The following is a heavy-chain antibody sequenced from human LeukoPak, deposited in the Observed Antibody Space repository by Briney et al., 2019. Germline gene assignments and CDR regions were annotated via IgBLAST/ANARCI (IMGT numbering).Heavy chain of an antibody. Sequence: GGSLRLSCAASGFTFSSYWMSWVRQAPGKALEWVANIKPDGSEKYYVDSVKGRFTISRDNAKKSLYLQMNSLRAENTPLYYCARDTVGATDYWGQGTLVTVSS. CDR2: IKPDGSEK. CDR3: ARDTVGATDY. V-gene: IGHV3-7*01. D-gene: IGHD1-26*01. J-gene: IGHJ4*02. CDR1: GFTFSSYW.